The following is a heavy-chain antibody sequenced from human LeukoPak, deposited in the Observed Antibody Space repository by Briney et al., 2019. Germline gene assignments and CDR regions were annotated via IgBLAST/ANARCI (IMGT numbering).Heavy chain of an antibody. J-gene: IGHJ5*02. D-gene: IGHD4-17*01. CDR1: GGTFSSYA. CDR3: ARALVTTVTTYNWFDP. V-gene: IGHV1-69*04. CDR2: IIPILGIA. Sequence: KVSCKASGGTFSSYAISWVRQAPGQGLEWMGRIIPILGIANYAQKFQGRVTITADKSTSTAYMELSSLRSEDTAVYYCARALVTTVTTYNWFDPSGQGTLVTVSS.